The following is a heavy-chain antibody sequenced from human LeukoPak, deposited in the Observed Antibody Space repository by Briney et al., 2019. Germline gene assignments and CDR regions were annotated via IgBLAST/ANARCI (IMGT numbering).Heavy chain of an antibody. J-gene: IGHJ4*02. CDR3: ARSATIFGVVIVDYFDY. D-gene: IGHD3-3*01. V-gene: IGHV1-8*01. CDR1: GYTFTSYD. CDR2: MNPNSGNT. Sequence: ASVKVSCKASGYTFTSYDINWVRQAPGQGLEWMGWMNPNSGNTGYAQKFQGRVTMTRNTSISTAYMELSSLRSEDTAVYYCARSATIFGVVIVDYFDYWGQGTLVTVSS.